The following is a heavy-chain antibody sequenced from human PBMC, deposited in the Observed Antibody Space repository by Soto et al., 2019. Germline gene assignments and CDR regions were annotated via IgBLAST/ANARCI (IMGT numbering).Heavy chain of an antibody. D-gene: IGHD2-21*02. Sequence: EVHLVESGGGLVQPGGSLRLSCSASGFTFSDYEMNWVRQAPGQGLEWISYIDRSGRTKDSAESVQGRFTISRDNDKNSLYLQLNSLTAEDTAFYYCVRIHRECSGGACYSSFDKWGQGTLVTVSS. CDR1: GFTFSDYE. V-gene: IGHV3-48*03. CDR3: VRIHRECSGGACYSSFDK. CDR2: IDRSGRTK. J-gene: IGHJ4*02.